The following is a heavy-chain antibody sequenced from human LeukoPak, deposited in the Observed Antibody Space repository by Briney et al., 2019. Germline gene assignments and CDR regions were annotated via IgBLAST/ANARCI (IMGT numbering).Heavy chain of an antibody. Sequence: GGSLRLSCAASGFTFSSSGMHWVRQAPGKGLEWVSAISGSGGSTYYADSVKGRFTISRDNSKNTLYLQMNSLRAEDTAVYYCANSAEVFVYWGQGTLVTVSS. CDR3: ANSAEVFVY. CDR1: GFTFSSSG. V-gene: IGHV3-23*01. CDR2: ISGSGGST. J-gene: IGHJ4*02.